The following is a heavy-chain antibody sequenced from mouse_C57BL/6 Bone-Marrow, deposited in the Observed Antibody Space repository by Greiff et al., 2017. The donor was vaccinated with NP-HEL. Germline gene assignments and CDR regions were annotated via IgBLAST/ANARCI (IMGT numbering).Heavy chain of an antibody. J-gene: IGHJ4*01. D-gene: IGHD2-14*01. V-gene: IGHV1-4*01. CDR1: GYTFTSYT. CDR3: ARLYRCYYAMDY. Sequence: VQLQQSGAELARPGASVKMSCKASGYTFTSYTMHWVKQRPGQGLEWIGYINPSSGYTKYNQKFKDKATLTAEKSSSTAYMQLSSLTSEDTAVYYSARLYRCYYAMDYWGQGTSVTVSS. CDR2: INPSSGYT.